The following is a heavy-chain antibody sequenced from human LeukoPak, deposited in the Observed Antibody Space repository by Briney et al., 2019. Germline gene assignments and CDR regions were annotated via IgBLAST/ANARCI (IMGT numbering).Heavy chain of an antibody. CDR3: ARDHSGNWFDP. CDR1: GHTFTIYD. D-gene: IGHD1-26*01. J-gene: IGHJ5*02. Sequence: ASVKLSCKASGHTFTIYDISWVRQAPGQGLGWMGWSSTYNGNTNYAQKLQGRGTMTTDTITPTAYMELRSLRSDDTAVYYCARDHSGNWFDPWGQGTLVTVSS. CDR2: SSTYNGNT. V-gene: IGHV1-18*01.